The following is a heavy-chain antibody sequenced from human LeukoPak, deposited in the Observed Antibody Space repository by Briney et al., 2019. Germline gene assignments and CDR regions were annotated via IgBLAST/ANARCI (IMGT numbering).Heavy chain of an antibody. CDR1: GFTFSSYW. CDR3: ARYGDYGGDTFDY. J-gene: IGHJ4*02. V-gene: IGHV3-7*01. Sequence: PSGGSLRLSCAASGFTFSSYWMSWVRRAPGKGRDWWPNIKQDGSEKYYVDSVKGRFTISRDNAKNSLYLQMNSLRAEDTAVYYCARYGDYGGDTFDYWGQGTLVTVSS. CDR2: IKQDGSEK. D-gene: IGHD4-17*01.